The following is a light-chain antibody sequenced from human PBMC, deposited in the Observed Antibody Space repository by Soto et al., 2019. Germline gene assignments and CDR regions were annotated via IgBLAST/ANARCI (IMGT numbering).Light chain of an antibody. V-gene: IGKV3-20*01. Sequence: ENVLTQSPGTLSLSPGERATLSCRASQSVSSNYLAWYQQKPGQAPRLLIYGASNRATGIPDRFSGSGSGTDLTLTISRLEPEDFAVYWFHQYGGSPTTFGHGTNADI. CDR3: HQYGGSPTT. CDR2: GAS. CDR1: QSVSSNY. J-gene: IGKJ1*01.